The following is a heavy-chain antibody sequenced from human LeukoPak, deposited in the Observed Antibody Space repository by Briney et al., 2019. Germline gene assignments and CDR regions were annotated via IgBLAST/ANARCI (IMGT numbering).Heavy chain of an antibody. D-gene: IGHD3-10*01. Sequence: GGTLRLSCAASGFTFSSYGMSWVRQAPGKGLEWVAFIRYDGSNKYYADSVKGRFTISRDNSKNTLYLQMNSLRAEDTAVYYCAKDLDYYGSGSYSVYFDYWGQGTLVTVSS. CDR1: GFTFSSYG. CDR2: IRYDGSNK. CDR3: AKDLDYYGSGSYSVYFDY. J-gene: IGHJ4*02. V-gene: IGHV3-30*02.